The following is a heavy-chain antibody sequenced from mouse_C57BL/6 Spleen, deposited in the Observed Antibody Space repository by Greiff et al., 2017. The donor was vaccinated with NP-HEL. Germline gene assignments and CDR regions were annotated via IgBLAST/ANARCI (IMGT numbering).Heavy chain of an antibody. CDR3: ASLLWGLFDY. Sequence: QVQLQQSGPELVKPGASVKISCKASGYSFTSYYIHWVKQRPGQGLEWIGWIYPGSGNTKYNEKFKGKATLTADTSSSTAYMQLSSLTSEDSAVYYCASLLWGLFDYWGQGTTLTVSS. J-gene: IGHJ2*01. V-gene: IGHV1-66*01. CDR1: GYSFTSYY. D-gene: IGHD2-13*01. CDR2: IYPGSGNT.